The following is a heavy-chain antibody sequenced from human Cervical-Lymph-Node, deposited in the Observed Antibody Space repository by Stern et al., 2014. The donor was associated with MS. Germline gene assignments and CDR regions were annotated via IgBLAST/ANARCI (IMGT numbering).Heavy chain of an antibody. D-gene: IGHD1-26*01. Sequence: EVQLEESGGGLVQPGRSLRLSCVASGFTFDDYAIHWVRQAPGKGLEWVSGISSSSGTIAYADSVKGRFTISRDNAKNSLYLQMNSLRAEDTALYYCAKASVVGDTRWFDPWGQGTLVTVSS. CDR2: ISSSSGTI. CDR3: AKASVVGDTRWFDP. J-gene: IGHJ5*02. V-gene: IGHV3-9*01. CDR1: GFTFDDYA.